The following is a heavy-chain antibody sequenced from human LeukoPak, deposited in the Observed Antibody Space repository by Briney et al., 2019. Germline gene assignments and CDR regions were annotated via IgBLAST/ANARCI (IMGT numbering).Heavy chain of an antibody. Sequence: GGSLRLSCAASGFTFSSYGMHWVRQAPGKGLEWVAFIRYDGSNKYYADSVKGRFTISRDNSKNTLYLQMNSLRAEDTAVYYCAKDGGWYYGLRYWGQGTLVTVSS. V-gene: IGHV3-30*02. D-gene: IGHD2-15*01. CDR2: IRYDGSNK. CDR3: AKDGGWYYGLRY. CDR1: GFTFSSYG. J-gene: IGHJ4*02.